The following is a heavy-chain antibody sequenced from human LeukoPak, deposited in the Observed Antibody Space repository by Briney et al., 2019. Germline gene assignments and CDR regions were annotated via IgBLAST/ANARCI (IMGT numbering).Heavy chain of an antibody. CDR3: AREPPTTTGFDP. J-gene: IGHJ5*02. D-gene: IGHD1-1*01. CDR2: IYCSGST. CDR1: GGSISSYY. V-gene: IGHV4-59*01. Sequence: PSETLSLTCTVSGGSISSYYWSWIRQPPGKGLEWIGYIYCSGSTNYNPSLKSRVTISVDTSKNQFSLKLSSVTAADTAVYYCAREPPTTTGFDPWGQGTLVTVSS.